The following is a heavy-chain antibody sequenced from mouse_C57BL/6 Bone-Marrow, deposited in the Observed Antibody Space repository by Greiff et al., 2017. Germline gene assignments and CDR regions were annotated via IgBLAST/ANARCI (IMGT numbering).Heavy chain of an antibody. V-gene: IGHV5-12*01. CDR2: ISNGGGST. CDR3: ARAPFDY. J-gene: IGHJ2*01. CDR1: GFTFSAYY. Sequence: EVQLVESGGGLVQPVGSLKLSCAASGFTFSAYYMYCFRQTPEKRLEWVSYISNGGGSTSYPDPVQARFTISRDNAKNTLYLQMSRLKSEDTAMYYCARAPFDYWGQGTTLTVSS.